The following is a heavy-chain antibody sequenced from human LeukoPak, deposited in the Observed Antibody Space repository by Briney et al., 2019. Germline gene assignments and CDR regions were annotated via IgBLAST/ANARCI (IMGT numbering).Heavy chain of an antibody. J-gene: IGHJ4*02. V-gene: IGHV3-33*01. CDR3: ARGNYHGSGSGDY. D-gene: IGHD3-10*01. CDR2: IWYDGSNE. Sequence: PGRSLRLSCAASGFTFSSYGMHWVRQAPGKGLEWVAVIWYDGSNECYADSVKGRFTISRDNSKNTLYLQMNSLRAEDTAVYYCARGNYHGSGSGDYWGQGTLVTVSS. CDR1: GFTFSSYG.